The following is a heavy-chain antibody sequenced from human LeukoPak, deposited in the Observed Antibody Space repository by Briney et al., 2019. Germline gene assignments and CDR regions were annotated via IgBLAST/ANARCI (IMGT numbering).Heavy chain of an antibody. J-gene: IGHJ4*02. CDR1: GFTFSSYW. Sequence: GSLGLSCAAAGFTFSSYWMSWVRQAPVKGLEWVANIKQDGSEKYYVDSVKGRFTISRDNAKNSLYLQMNSLRAEDTAVYYCARVMVRSKYSSSSSYFDYWGQGTLVTVSS. V-gene: IGHV3-7*01. D-gene: IGHD6-6*01. CDR2: IKQDGSEK. CDR3: ARVMVRSKYSSSSSYFDY.